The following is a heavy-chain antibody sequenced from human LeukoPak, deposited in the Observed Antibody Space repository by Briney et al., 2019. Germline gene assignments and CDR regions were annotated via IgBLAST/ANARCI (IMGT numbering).Heavy chain of an antibody. V-gene: IGHV3-23*01. CDR2: ISGSGGST. CDR1: GFTFSSYA. D-gene: IGHD6-13*01. CDR3: AKAVAAAGTGYFDY. Sequence: GGSLRLSCAASGFTFSSYAMSWVRQAPGKGLEWVSAISGSGGSTYYADSVKGRFTISRDNSKNTLYLQMNSLRAEDAAVYYCAKAVAAAGTGYFDYWGQGTLVTVSS. J-gene: IGHJ4*02.